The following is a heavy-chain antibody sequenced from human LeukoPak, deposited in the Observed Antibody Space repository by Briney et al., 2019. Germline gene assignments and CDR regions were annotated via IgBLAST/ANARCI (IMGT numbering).Heavy chain of an antibody. CDR1: GFTFSSYN. V-gene: IGHV3-21*01. CDR2: ISSSSTYI. Sequence: PGGSLRLSCAASGFTFSSYNMNWVRQAPGKGLEWVSSISSSSTYIYYADSVKGRFTISRDNSKNTLYLQMNSLRAEDTAVYYCASEHIVVVTAIPGTRDDYWGQGTLVTVSS. D-gene: IGHD2-21*02. CDR3: ASEHIVVVTAIPGTRDDY. J-gene: IGHJ4*02.